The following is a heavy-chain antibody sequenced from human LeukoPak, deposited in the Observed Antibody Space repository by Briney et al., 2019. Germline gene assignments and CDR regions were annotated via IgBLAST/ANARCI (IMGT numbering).Heavy chain of an antibody. Sequence: PSETLSLTCTVSGGSISSCSYYWSWIRQPAGEGLEWIGRIYTSGSTNYNPSLTSRVTISVDTSKNQFSLKLSSVTAADTAVYYCARGFPGGYSYGSNWFDPWGQGTLVTVSS. CDR2: IYTSGST. CDR3: ARGFPGGYSYGSNWFDP. J-gene: IGHJ5*02. D-gene: IGHD5-18*01. V-gene: IGHV4-61*02. CDR1: GGSISSCSYY.